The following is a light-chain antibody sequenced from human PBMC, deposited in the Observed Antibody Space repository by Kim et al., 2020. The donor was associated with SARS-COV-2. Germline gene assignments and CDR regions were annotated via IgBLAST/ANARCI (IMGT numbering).Light chain of an antibody. Sequence: PGKAARITCGGNNIGSKSVHWYQQKPGQAPVLVIYYDSDRPSGIPERFSGSNSGNTATLTISRVEAGDEADYYCQVWDSSSDHVVFGGGTQLTVL. CDR1: NIGSKS. CDR2: YDS. V-gene: IGLV3-21*04. J-gene: IGLJ2*01. CDR3: QVWDSSSDHVV.